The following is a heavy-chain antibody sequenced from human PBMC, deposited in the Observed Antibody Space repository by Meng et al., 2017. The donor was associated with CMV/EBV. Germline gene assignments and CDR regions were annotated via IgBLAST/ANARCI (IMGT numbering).Heavy chain of an antibody. Sequence: VRLQASGPGLVKPSQTLSLTCTVSGGSISSGDYYWSWIRQPPGKGLEWIGYIYYSGSTYYNPSLKSRVTISVDTSKNQFSLKLSPVTAADTAVYYCARVMGPNRTPYYFDYWGQGTLVTVSS. V-gene: IGHV4-30-4*08. CDR1: GGSISSGDYY. CDR3: ARVMGPNRTPYYFDY. J-gene: IGHJ4*02. CDR2: IYYSGST. D-gene: IGHD1-14*01.